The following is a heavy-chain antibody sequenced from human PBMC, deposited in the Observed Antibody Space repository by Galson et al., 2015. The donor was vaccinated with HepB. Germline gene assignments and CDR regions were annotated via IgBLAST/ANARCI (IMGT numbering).Heavy chain of an antibody. Sequence: SLRLSCAASGFNFDSYSMSWVRQAPGKGLQWVAKIKRDGSEEYYVDSVKGRFAISRDNAKNSLYLQMNSLRSVTAADTALYFCARDHTGYYFDYWGQGILVTVST. CDR2: IKRDGSEE. J-gene: IGHJ4*02. D-gene: IGHD4-17*01. CDR1: GFNFDSYS. CDR3: ARDHTGYYFDY. V-gene: IGHV3-7*03.